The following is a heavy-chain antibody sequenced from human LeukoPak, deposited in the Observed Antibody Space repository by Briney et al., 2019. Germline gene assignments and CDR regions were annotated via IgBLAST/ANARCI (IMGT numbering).Heavy chain of an antibody. D-gene: IGHD1-26*01. CDR3: ARGSPGGSYVDY. CDR2: INHSGST. J-gene: IGHJ4*02. CDR1: GGSFSGYY. Sequence: SETLSLTCAVYGGSFSGYYWSWIRQPPGKGLEWIGEINHSGSTNYNPSLKSRVTISVDTSKNQFSLKLSSVTAADTAVYYCARGSPGGSYVDYWGQGTLATVSS. V-gene: IGHV4-34*01.